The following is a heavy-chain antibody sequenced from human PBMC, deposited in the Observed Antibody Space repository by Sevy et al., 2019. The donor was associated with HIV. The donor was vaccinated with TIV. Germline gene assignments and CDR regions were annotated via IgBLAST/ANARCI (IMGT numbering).Heavy chain of an antibody. J-gene: IGHJ3*02. Sequence: SETLSLTCTVSGVSINSDHWNWIRQPPGKGLEWIGYVYYTGGTNYNPSLKNRVTISVDRTKNHFSLKLTSVTAADTAVYYCASRNDFDIWGQGTMVTVSS. CDR3: ASRNDFDI. V-gene: IGHV4-59*08. CDR2: VYYTGGT. CDR1: GVSINSDH.